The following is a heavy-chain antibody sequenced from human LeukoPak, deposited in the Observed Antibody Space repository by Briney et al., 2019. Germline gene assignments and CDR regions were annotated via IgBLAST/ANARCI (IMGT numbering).Heavy chain of an antibody. Sequence: SETLSLTCAVYGGSFSGYYWSWIRQPPGKGLEWIGEINHSGSTNYNPSLKSRVTISVDTSKNQFSLKLSSVTAADTAVYYCARSLQCIAAAGRGDYWGQGTLVTVSS. V-gene: IGHV4-34*01. CDR2: INHSGST. J-gene: IGHJ4*02. CDR1: GGSFSGYY. CDR3: ARSLQCIAAAGRGDY. D-gene: IGHD6-13*01.